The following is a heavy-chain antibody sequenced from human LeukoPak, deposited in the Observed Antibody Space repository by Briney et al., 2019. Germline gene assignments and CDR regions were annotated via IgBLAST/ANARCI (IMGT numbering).Heavy chain of an antibody. J-gene: IGHJ5*02. CDR2: IYYSGST. CDR3: ARLIPYDSSGYPLNWFDP. D-gene: IGHD3-22*01. CDR1: GGSISSSSYY. V-gene: IGHV4-39*01. Sequence: SETLSLTCTVSGGSISSSSYYWGWIRQPPGKGLEWIGSIYYSGSTYYNPSLKSRVTISVATSKNQFSLKLSSVTAADTAVYYCARLIPYDSSGYPLNWFDPWGQGTLVTVSS.